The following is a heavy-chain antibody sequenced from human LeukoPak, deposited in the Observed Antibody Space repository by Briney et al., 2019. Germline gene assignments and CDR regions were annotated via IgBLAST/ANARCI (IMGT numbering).Heavy chain of an antibody. J-gene: IGHJ3*02. CDR3: AGGTIGDGFDI. CDR2: LYYSGNI. CDR1: GGSISTDTYY. D-gene: IGHD4/OR15-4a*01. V-gene: IGHV4-39*01. Sequence: PSETLSLTCNVSGGSISTDTYYRGWIRQVPGKGLEWIATLYYSGNIYYNPSLKSRVTMSGDRSKSQFSLRLTSVTAADTAVYYCAGGTIGDGFDIWGHGTMVAVSS.